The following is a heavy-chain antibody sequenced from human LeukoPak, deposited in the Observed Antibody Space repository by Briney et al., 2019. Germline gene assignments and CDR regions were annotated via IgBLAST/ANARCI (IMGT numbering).Heavy chain of an antibody. J-gene: IGHJ5*02. CDR3: ASRATVTTDRFWFDP. V-gene: IGHV3-23*01. CDR1: GFTFNSYA. Sequence: GGSLRLSCAASGFTFNSYAMSWVRQAPGKGLEWVSIISDSGGSTYYADSVKGRFTISRDNSKNTLYLQMNSLRAEDTAVYYCASRATVTTDRFWFDPWGQGTLVTVSS. CDR2: ISDSGGST. D-gene: IGHD4-11*01.